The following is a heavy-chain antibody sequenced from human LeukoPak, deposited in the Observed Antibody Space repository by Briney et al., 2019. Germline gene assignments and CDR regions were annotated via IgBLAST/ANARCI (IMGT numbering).Heavy chain of an antibody. CDR1: GFTFSSYA. J-gene: IGHJ1*01. Sequence: GGSLRLSCAASGFTFSSYAMSWVRQAPGKGLEWVSAISGSGGSTYYADSVKGRFTISRDNSKNTLYLQVNSLRAEDTAVYYCAKDSKAVAGTRYFQHWGQGTLVTVSS. D-gene: IGHD6-19*01. CDR3: AKDSKAVAGTRYFQH. CDR2: ISGSGGST. V-gene: IGHV3-23*01.